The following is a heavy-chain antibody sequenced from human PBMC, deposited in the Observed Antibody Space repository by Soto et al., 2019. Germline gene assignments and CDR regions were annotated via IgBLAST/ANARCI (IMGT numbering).Heavy chain of an antibody. D-gene: IGHD4-17*01. J-gene: IGHJ6*01. CDR2: IIPIFGTA. CDR3: AFRAIYGDYDYCYYGIHV. CDR1: GGTFSSYA. V-gene: IGHV1-69*06. Sequence: GASVKVSCKASGGTFSSYAISWVRQAPGQGLEWMGGIIPIFGTANYAQKFQGRVTITADKSTSTAYMELSSLRSEDTAVYYCAFRAIYGDYDYCYYGIHVCGQGTTVTV.